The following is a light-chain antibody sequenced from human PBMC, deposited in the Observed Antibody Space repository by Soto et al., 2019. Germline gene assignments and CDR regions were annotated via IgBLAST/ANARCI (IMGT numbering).Light chain of an antibody. J-gene: IGKJ1*01. V-gene: IGKV1-5*01. CDR2: DAS. CDR3: QQYPGSSGT. Sequence: PLLAALGDRVTITCRASLPIRNVLAWYQHKPGKAPKLLIYDASSVQSGGPSRFSGGGSGTEFTLTISSLQPDDCATYYCQQYPGSSGTFGQGTKVDIK. CDR1: LPIRNV.